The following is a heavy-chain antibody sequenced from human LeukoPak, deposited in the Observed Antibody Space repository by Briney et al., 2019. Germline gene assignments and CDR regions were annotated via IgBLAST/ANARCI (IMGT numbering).Heavy chain of an antibody. J-gene: IGHJ6*02. V-gene: IGHV1-18*01. CDR3: ARVVLRFLEWFNGMDV. Sequence: ASVKVSCKTSGYTFSSYGISWVRQAPGQGLEWMGWISAHNGNTHYAQKLQGRVTMTTDTSTSTAYMELRSLRSDDTAVYYCARVVLRFLEWFNGMDVWGQGTTVTVSS. CDR2: ISAHNGNT. D-gene: IGHD3-3*01. CDR1: GYTFSSYG.